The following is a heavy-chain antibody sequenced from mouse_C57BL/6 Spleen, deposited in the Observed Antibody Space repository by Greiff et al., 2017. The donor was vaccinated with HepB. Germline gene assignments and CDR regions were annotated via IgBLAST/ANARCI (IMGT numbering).Heavy chain of an antibody. CDR3: ARHGSSGSYYYAMDY. Sequence: VMLVESGPGLVAPSQSLSITCTVSGFSLTSYGVHWVRQPPGKGLEWLVVIWSDGSTTYNSALKSRLSISKDNSKSQVFLKMNSLQTDDTAMYYCARHGSSGSYYYAMDYWGQGTSVTVSS. D-gene: IGHD3-2*02. CDR1: GFSLTSYG. J-gene: IGHJ4*01. CDR2: IWSDGST. V-gene: IGHV2-6-1*01.